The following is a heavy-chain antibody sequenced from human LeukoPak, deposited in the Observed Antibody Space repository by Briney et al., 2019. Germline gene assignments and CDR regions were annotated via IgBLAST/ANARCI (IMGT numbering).Heavy chain of an antibody. CDR1: GGSISSSSHY. Sequence: SETLSLTCSVSGGSISSSSHYWGWIRQPPGKGLEWIGSIYYSGSTYYNPSLKSRVTISVDTSKNQFSLKLSSVTAADTAVYYCARLPRARFLRIVGAQAFDIWGQGTMVTVSS. D-gene: IGHD1-26*01. V-gene: IGHV4-39*07. CDR2: IYYSGST. J-gene: IGHJ3*02. CDR3: ARLPRARFLRIVGAQAFDI.